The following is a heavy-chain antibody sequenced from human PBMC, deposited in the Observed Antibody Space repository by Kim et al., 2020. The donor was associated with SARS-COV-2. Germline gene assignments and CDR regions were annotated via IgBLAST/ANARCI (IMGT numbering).Heavy chain of an antibody. CDR1: GFTFSSFA. CDR2: ISGSGEIT. J-gene: IGHJ5*02. Sequence: GGSLRLSCAASGFTFSSFAMNWVRQTSAKGLEWVSAISGSGEITYYSDSVKGRFSISRDNSNNTLYLNMGSLRVDDTAVYYCPKMGIGAAAARYRFYPWG. CDR3: PKMGIGAAAARYRFYP. V-gene: IGHV3-23*01. D-gene: IGHD6-13*01.